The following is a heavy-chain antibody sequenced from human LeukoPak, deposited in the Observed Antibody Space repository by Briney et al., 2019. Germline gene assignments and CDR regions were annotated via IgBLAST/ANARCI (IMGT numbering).Heavy chain of an antibody. CDR1: GFTFSSYA. D-gene: IGHD1-26*01. CDR2: ISGSGGGT. Sequence: GGSLRLSCTASGFTFSSYAMSWVRQAPEKGLEWVSTISGSGGGTYYADSVKGRFTISRDDSKNTLYLQMNSLRAEDTAVYYCAKDLGRYRNNYFDYWGQGTLVTVSS. V-gene: IGHV3-23*01. J-gene: IGHJ4*02. CDR3: AKDLGRYRNNYFDY.